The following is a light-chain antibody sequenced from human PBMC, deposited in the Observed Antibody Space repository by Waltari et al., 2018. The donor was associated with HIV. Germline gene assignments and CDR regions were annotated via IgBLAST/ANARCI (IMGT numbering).Light chain of an antibody. CDR2: GNY. CDR3: ASWDASLNGWV. CDR1: TSNIGLKT. Sequence: QSVVTQPPSVSGTPGQTVTISCSGSTSNIGLKTVNCDQHLPGTAPKRLIYGNYQRPSGVPDRFSASKSGTSASLAISGLQSEDEADYYCASWDASLNGWVFGGGTKLTVL. V-gene: IGLV1-44*01. J-gene: IGLJ3*02.